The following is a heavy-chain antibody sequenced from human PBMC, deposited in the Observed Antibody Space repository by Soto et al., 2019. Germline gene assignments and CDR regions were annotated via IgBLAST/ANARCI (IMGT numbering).Heavy chain of an antibody. CDR2: INPNSGGT. CDR3: ARGTSIAVAASFDY. D-gene: IGHD6-19*01. V-gene: IGHV1-2*04. Sequence: ASVKVSCKASGYTFTGYYMHWVRQAPGQGLEWMGWINPNSGGTNYAQKFQGWVTMTRETSISTAYMELSRLRSDDTAAYYCARGTSIAVAASFDYWGQGTLVTVSS. J-gene: IGHJ4*02. CDR1: GYTFTGYY.